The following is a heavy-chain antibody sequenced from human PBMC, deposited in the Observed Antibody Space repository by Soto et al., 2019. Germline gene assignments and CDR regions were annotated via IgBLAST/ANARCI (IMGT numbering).Heavy chain of an antibody. CDR3: ARSRDSNVWYSLDY. V-gene: IGHV5-51*01. CDR2: IYPGDSGT. CDR1: GFSFTSSW. D-gene: IGHD6-19*01. J-gene: IGHJ4*02. Sequence: GESLKISCKASGFSFTSSWIGWVRQMPGKGLEWMGIIYPGDSGTKYSPSFIGQVSMSADKSINTAYLQWSSLQASDTAMYYCARSRDSNVWYSLDYWGQGTLVTVSS.